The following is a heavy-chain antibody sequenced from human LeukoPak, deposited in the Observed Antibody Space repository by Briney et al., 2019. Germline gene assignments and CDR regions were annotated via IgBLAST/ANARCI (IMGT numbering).Heavy chain of an antibody. CDR2: AYYRSTWFY. D-gene: IGHD6-13*01. Sequence: SQTLSLTCAISGDSVSSDNATWNWIRHSPSRGLEWLGRAYYRSTWFYNFAVSVKSRVSINPDTAKSQFSLQLNSLSPEDTAVYYCARGSSSWPQDYFDYWGQGTLVTVSS. CDR3: ARGSSSWPQDYFDY. V-gene: IGHV6-1*01. CDR1: GDSVSSDNAT. J-gene: IGHJ4*02.